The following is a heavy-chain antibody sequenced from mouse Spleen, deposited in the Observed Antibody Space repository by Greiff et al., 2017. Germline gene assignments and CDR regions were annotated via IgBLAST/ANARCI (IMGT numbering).Heavy chain of an antibody. D-gene: IGHD2-4*01. CDR2: ILPGSGST. V-gene: IGHV1-9*01. Sequence: QVQLQQSGAELMKPGASVKLSCKATGYTFTGYWIEWVKQRPGHGLEWIGEILPGSGSTNYNEKFKDKATLTVDKSSSTAYMQLSSLTSEDSAVYYCARESTMITPYYFDYWGQGTTLTVSS. J-gene: IGHJ2*01. CDR1: GYTFTGYW. CDR3: ARESTMITPYYFDY.